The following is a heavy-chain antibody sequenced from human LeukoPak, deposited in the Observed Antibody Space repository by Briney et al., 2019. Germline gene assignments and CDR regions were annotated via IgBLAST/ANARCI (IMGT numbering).Heavy chain of an antibody. V-gene: IGHV4-4*02. J-gene: IGHJ4*02. Sequence: KSSETLSLTCAVSGGSIINSNWWSWVRQPPGKGMEWIGEIDHSGSTSYNPSLKSRVTMSVDRSQNQFSLRLSTVTAADTAVYYCARGIVGATDLDYWGQGTLVTVSS. D-gene: IGHD1-26*01. CDR2: IDHSGST. CDR3: ARGIVGATDLDY. CDR1: GGSIINSNW.